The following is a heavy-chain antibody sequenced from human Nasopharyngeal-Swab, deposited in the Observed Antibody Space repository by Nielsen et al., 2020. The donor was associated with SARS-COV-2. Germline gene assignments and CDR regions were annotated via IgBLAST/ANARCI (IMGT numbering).Heavy chain of an antibody. CDR2: ISSSSSYI. CDR1: GFTFSSYW. D-gene: IGHD1-26*01. Sequence: GESLKISCAASGFTFSSYWMSWVRQAPGKGLEWVSSISSSSSYIYYADSVKGRFTISRDNAKNSLYLQMNSLRAEDTAVYYCARGVGAKGYWGQGTLVTVSS. J-gene: IGHJ4*02. V-gene: IGHV3-21*01. CDR3: ARGVGAKGY.